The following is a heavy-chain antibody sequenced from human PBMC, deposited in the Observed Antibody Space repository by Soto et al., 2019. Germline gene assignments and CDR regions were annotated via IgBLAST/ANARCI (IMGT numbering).Heavy chain of an antibody. Sequence: QVELVQSGAEVKEPGASVRISCEASGYTFTSYGIHWVRQAPGQRLEWMGWINTGSSNTRYAPEFQARVTITRDTSASTTYMELNSLRSEDTAVYYCARAMTTAGYTYFDQWGQGTLVTVSS. J-gene: IGHJ4*02. CDR1: GYTFTSYG. D-gene: IGHD3-9*01. CDR3: ARAMTTAGYTYFDQ. V-gene: IGHV1-3*04. CDR2: INTGSSNT.